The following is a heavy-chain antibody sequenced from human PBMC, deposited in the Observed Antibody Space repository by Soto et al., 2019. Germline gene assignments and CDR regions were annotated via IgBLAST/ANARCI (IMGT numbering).Heavy chain of an antibody. V-gene: IGHV1-69*06. D-gene: IGHD1-26*01. CDR3: ARDPVSGERWGSRYESYYFDY. Sequence: GASVKVSCKASGGTFSSYAISWVRQAPGQGLEWMGGVIPIFGTANYAQKFQGRVTITADKSTSTAYMELSSLRSEDTAVYYCARDPVSGERWGSRYESYYFDYWGQGTLVTVSS. J-gene: IGHJ4*02. CDR2: VIPIFGTA. CDR1: GGTFSSYA.